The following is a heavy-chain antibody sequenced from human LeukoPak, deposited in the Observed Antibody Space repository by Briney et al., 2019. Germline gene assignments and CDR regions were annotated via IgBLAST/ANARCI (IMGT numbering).Heavy chain of an antibody. CDR3: ARGRDDYVWGSYRYTPHFDY. CDR1: GGSISSYY. D-gene: IGHD3-16*02. J-gene: IGHJ4*02. V-gene: IGHV4-59*12. CDR2: IYYSGST. Sequence: PSETLSLTCTVSGGSISSYYWSWIRQPPGKGLEWIGYIYYSGSTNYNPSLKSRVTISVDTSKNQFSLKLSSVTAADTAVYYCARGRDDYVWGSYRYTPHFDYWGQGTLVTVSS.